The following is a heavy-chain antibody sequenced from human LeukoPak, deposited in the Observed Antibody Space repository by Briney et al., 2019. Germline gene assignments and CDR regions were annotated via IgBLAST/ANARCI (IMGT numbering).Heavy chain of an antibody. CDR2: INHSGST. J-gene: IGHJ6*03. CDR3: ARGRTATVSLYYYYYYMDV. Sequence: SETLSLTCAVYGGSFSGYYWSWIRQPPGKGLEWIGEINHSGSTNYNPSLKSRVTISVDTSKNQFSLKLSSVTAADTAVYYCARGRTATVSLYYYYYYMDVWGKGTTVTVSS. D-gene: IGHD5-18*01. CDR1: GGSFSGYY. V-gene: IGHV4-34*01.